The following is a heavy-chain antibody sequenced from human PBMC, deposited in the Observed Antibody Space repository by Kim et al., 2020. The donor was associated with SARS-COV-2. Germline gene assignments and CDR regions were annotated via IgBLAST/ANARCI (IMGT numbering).Heavy chain of an antibody. J-gene: IGHJ4*02. Sequence: GGSLRLSCAASGFTFSNAWMSWVRQAPGKGLEWVGRIKSKTDGGTTDYAAPVKGRFTISRDDSKNTLYLQMNSLKTEDTAVYYCTTAGELSLYRVNYWGQGTLVTVSS. D-gene: IGHD3-16*02. V-gene: IGHV3-15*01. CDR1: GFTFSNAW. CDR3: TTAGELSLYRVNY. CDR2: IKSKTDGGTT.